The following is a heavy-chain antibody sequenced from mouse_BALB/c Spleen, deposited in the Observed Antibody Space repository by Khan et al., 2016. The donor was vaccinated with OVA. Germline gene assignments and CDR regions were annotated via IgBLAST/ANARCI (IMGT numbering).Heavy chain of an antibody. CDR1: GYTFTDYE. D-gene: IGHD1-1*01. Sequence: QIQLVQSGAELVRPGASVTLSCKASGYTFTDYEMHWVKQTPVHGLEWIGAIDPEPGGTAYNQKFKGKATLTADKSSSTAYMELRSLTSEDSAVYYCTRSYYGSSGFDYWGQGTTLTVSS. J-gene: IGHJ2*01. CDR3: TRSYYGSSGFDY. CDR2: IDPEPGGT. V-gene: IGHV1-15*01.